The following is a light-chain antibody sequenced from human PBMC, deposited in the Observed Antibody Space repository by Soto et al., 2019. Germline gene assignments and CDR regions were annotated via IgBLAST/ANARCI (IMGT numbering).Light chain of an antibody. CDR1: QSVSNNY. V-gene: IGKV3D-20*02. CDR2: DAS. J-gene: IGKJ1*01. CDR3: QQRSNWPPT. Sequence: EIVMTQSPGTLSLSPWEGAALSCSASQSVSNNYLAWYQQKPGQAPRLLIYDASTRATGIPARFSGSGSGTDFTLTITSLEPEDFAVYYCQQRSNWPPTFGQGTKVDIK.